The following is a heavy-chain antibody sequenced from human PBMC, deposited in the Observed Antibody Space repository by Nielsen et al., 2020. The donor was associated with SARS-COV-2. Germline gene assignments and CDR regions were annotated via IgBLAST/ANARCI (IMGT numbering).Heavy chain of an antibody. CDR3: ASGGSGYYLTEDDQYGMDV. CDR1: GFTFSSYS. J-gene: IGHJ6*02. D-gene: IGHD3-22*01. Sequence: GESLKISCAASGFTFSSYSMNWVRKAPGKGLEWVSSISSSSSYIYYAESVKGRFTISRDNAKNSLYLQMNSLRADDTAVYYCASGGSGYYLTEDDQYGMDVWGQWTTVTVSS. CDR2: ISSSSSYI. V-gene: IGHV3-21*01.